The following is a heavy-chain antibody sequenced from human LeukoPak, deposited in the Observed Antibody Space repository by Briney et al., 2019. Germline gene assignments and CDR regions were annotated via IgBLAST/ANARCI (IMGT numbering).Heavy chain of an antibody. J-gene: IGHJ4*02. V-gene: IGHV4-4*02. CDR1: GGSISSNNW. D-gene: IGHD3-22*01. Sequence: PSETLSLTCAVSGGSISSNNWWSWVRQPPGKGLEWIGEIYHSGSTNYNPSLKSRVTISVDKSKNQFSLKLSSVTAADTAVYYCASANDTGGYCNLWGQGSLVTVSS. CDR3: ASANDTGGYCNL. CDR2: IYHSGST.